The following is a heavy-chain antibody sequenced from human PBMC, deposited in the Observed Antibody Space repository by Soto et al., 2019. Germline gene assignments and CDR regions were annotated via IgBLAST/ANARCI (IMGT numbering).Heavy chain of an antibody. CDR3: ARARGCGGSCYRSDV. D-gene: IGHD2-15*01. V-gene: IGHV3-48*01. J-gene: IGHJ4*02. CDR2: ISSSSSTI. CDR1: GFTFNTYN. Sequence: EVQLVESGGGLVQPGGSLRLSCAASGFTFNTYNMNWVRQAPGKGLEWVSYISSSSSTIYYADSVKGRFAISRDNAKNSLYLQMNSLRAEDTAVYYCARARGCGGSCYRSDVWGQGTLVTVSS.